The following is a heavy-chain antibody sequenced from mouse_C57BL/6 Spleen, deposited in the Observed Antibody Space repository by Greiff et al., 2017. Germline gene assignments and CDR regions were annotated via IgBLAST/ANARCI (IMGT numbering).Heavy chain of an antibody. V-gene: IGHV1-80*01. CDR3: ARRGFYDYDGTVDY. Sequence: QVQLQQSGAELVKPGASVKISCKASGYAFSSYWMNWVKQRPGKGLEWIGQIYPGDGDTNYNGKFKGKATLTADKSSSTAYMQLSSLTSEDSAVYFCARRGFYDYDGTVDYWGQGTTLTVSS. D-gene: IGHD2-4*01. CDR2: IYPGDGDT. J-gene: IGHJ2*01. CDR1: GYAFSSYW.